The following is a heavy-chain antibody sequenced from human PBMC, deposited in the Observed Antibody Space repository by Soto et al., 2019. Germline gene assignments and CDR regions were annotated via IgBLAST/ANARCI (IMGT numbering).Heavy chain of an antibody. CDR3: AQTLGLAVAGPGRFDL. V-gene: IGHV1-69*12. CDR1: GGTFSNYA. CDR2: IIPIFGTP. J-gene: IGHJ2*01. D-gene: IGHD6-19*01. Sequence: QVQLVQSGAEVKKPGSSVKVSCKASGGTFSNYAISWVQQAPGQGLEWMGGIIPIFGTPNYAQKFQGRVTITADESMSTAYMELSRLRSEDTAVYYCAQTLGLAVAGPGRFDLWGRGTLVTVSS.